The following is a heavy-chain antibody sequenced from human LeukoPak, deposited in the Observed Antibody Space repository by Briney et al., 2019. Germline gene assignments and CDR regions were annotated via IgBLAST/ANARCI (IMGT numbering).Heavy chain of an antibody. V-gene: IGHV5-10-1*01. Sequence: PGESLKISCEGSGYNFNNYWISWVRQMPVKGLEWMGTIDPADSYTNYSPSFQGHVTVSVDKSVSIAYLQWSSLEASDTAMYYCARHLSRISSYYGMDVWGQGTTVTVSS. CDR2: IDPADSYT. CDR3: ARHLSRISSYYGMDV. J-gene: IGHJ6*02. CDR1: GYNFNNYW. D-gene: IGHD3-16*02.